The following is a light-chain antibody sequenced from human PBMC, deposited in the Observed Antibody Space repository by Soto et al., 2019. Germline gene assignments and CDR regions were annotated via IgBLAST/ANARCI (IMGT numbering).Light chain of an antibody. V-gene: IGLV2-14*03. Sequence: QSALTQPASVSGSPGQSITISCSGTSSDVGASNYVSWYQQHPGEAPKLIIYDVSYRPSGVSNRFSGSKSANTASLTISGLQPADEADYFCSSYSSSAPGVLFGGGTKLTVL. CDR1: SSDVGASNY. CDR3: SSYSSSAPGVL. J-gene: IGLJ2*01. CDR2: DVS.